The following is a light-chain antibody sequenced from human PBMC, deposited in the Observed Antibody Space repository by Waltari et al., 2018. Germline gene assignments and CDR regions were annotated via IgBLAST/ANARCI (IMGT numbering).Light chain of an antibody. V-gene: IGLV1-51*01. CDR2: DNN. CDR3: GTWDSRLNTGV. J-gene: IGLJ2*01. CDR1: SSNIGNSY. Sequence: QSVLTQPPSVSAAPGQKVTISCSGSSSNIGNSYVCWYQQFPGTAPKLLIYDNNRRPSGIPDRFSGSKSGTSATLDITGLQIGDEADYYCGTWDSRLNTGVFGGGTKLTVL.